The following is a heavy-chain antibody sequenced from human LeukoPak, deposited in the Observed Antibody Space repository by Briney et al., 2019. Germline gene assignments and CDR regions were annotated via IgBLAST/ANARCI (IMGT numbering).Heavy chain of an antibody. CDR3: AKDLCPWNYYDSSGYCGYGMDV. CDR1: GFTFDDYA. D-gene: IGHD3-22*01. CDR2: ISWNSGSI. V-gene: IGHV3-9*01. J-gene: IGHJ6*02. Sequence: PGGSLRLSCAASGFTFDDYAMHWVRQSPGKGLEWVSGISWNSGSIGYADSVKGRFTISRDNAKNSLYLQMNSLRAEDTALYYCAKDLCPWNYYDSSGYCGYGMDVWGQGTTVTVSS.